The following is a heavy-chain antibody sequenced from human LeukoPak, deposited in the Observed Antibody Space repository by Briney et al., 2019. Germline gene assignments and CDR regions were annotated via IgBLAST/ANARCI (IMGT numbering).Heavy chain of an antibody. CDR3: ARVRAGYSSGWTGVDC. Sequence: GGSLRLSCAASGFTVSSNYMSWVRQAPGKGLEWVSAIYSGGHTYYADSARGRFSISRDNSKNTVYLLMNSLRAEDTAVYYCARVRAGYSSGWTGVDCWGQGTLVTVSS. D-gene: IGHD6-19*01. V-gene: IGHV3-53*01. J-gene: IGHJ4*02. CDR1: GFTVSSNY. CDR2: IYSGGHT.